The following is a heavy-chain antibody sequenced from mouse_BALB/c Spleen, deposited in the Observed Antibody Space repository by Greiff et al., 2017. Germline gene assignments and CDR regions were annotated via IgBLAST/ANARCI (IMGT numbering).Heavy chain of an antibody. CDR1: GYAFSSSW. V-gene: IGHV1-82*01. Sequence: QVQLKRSGPELVKPGASVKISCKASGYAFSSSWMNWVKQRPGQGLEWIGRIYPGDGDTNYNGKFKGKATLTADKSSSTAYMQLSSLTSVDSAVYFCARPTVVAIDPWFAYWGQGTLVTVSA. J-gene: IGHJ3*01. D-gene: IGHD1-1*01. CDR3: ARPTVVAIDPWFAY. CDR2: IYPGDGDT.